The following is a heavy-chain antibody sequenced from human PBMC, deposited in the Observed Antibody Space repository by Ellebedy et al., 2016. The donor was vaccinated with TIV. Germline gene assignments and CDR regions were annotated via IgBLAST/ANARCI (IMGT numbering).Heavy chain of an antibody. CDR1: GFTFSTYA. Sequence: GGSLRLXCAASGFTFSTYAMSWVRQAPGKGLEWVSAISGSGGSTYYADSVKGRFAISRDNSNNTLYLQMNSLRAEDTAVYYCATGGGSCCFEVWGQGTLVTVSS. D-gene: IGHD2-15*01. V-gene: IGHV3-23*01. CDR3: ATGGGSCCFEV. J-gene: IGHJ4*02. CDR2: ISGSGGST.